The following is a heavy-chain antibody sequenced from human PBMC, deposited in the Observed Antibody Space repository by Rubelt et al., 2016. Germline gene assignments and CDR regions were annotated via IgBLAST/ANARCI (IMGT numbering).Heavy chain of an antibody. J-gene: IGHJ4*02. Sequence: VQLVESGGGVVQPGRSLRLSCAASGFTFSSYAMHWVRQAPGKGLEWISYISGFGTTIYYADSVKGRFTISRDNAKNSMDNAKKSLDLQSNSVGAEEPAVYYCARASSRYDLDYWRQGMFVTVSS. CDR2: ISGFGTTI. CDR1: GFTFSSYA. D-gene: IGHD3-22*01. CDR3: ARASSRYDLDY. V-gene: IGHV3-48*04.